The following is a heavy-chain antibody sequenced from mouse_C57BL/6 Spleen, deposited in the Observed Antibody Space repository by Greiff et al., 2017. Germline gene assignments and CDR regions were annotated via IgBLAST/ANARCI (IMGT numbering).Heavy chain of an antibody. V-gene: IGHV1-54*01. J-gene: IGHJ2*01. Sequence: LQQSGAELVRPGTSVKVSCKASGYAFTNYLIEWVKQRPGQGLEWIGVINPGSGGTNYNEKFKGKATLTADKSSSTAYMQLSSLTSEDSAVYFCAREDGSSLDYWGQGTTLTVSS. CDR1: GYAFTNYL. CDR3: AREDGSSLDY. CDR2: INPGSGGT. D-gene: IGHD1-1*01.